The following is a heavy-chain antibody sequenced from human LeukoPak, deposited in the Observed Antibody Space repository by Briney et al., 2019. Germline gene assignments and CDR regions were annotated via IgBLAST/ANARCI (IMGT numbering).Heavy chain of an antibody. CDR2: INAGNGNT. CDR1: GYTFTSYA. D-gene: IGHD3-9*01. V-gene: IGHV1-3*01. CDR3: ARVPGYYDILTGYYARRAFDI. J-gene: IGHJ3*02. Sequence: ASVKVSCKASGYTFTSYAMHWVRQAPGQRLEWMGWINAGNGNTKYSQKFQGRVTITRDTSASTAYMELSSLRSEDTAVYYRARVPGYYDILTGYYARRAFDIWGQGTMVTVSS.